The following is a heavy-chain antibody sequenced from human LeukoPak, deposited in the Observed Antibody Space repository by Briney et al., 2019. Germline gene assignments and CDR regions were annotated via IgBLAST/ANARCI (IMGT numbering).Heavy chain of an antibody. D-gene: IGHD1-26*01. J-gene: IGHJ4*02. V-gene: IGHV3-21*01. CDR2: ISSSSSYI. CDR3: ARSSSGSYQFHFDY. Sequence: GGSLRLSCAASGFTFSSYSMNWVRQAPGKGLEWVSSISSSSSYIYYADSVKGRFTISRDNAKNSLYLQMNSLRAEDTAVYYCARSSSGSYQFHFDYWGQGTLVTVSS. CDR1: GFTFSSYS.